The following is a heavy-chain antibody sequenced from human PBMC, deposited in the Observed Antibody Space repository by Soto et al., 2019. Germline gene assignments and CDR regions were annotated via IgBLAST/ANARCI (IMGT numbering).Heavy chain of an antibody. CDR2: VYHSGTT. CDR3: AVPGDGDFDY. V-gene: IGHV4-4*02. J-gene: IGHJ4*02. Sequence: SETLSVTSAVSGASSGANSGWSRVRKPPGKGLEWIGEVYHSGTTNCNPSLKSRVTISIDNSKNQFSLRLTSMTAADTAVYYYAVPGDGDFDYWSQGTLVTVSS. CDR1: GASSGANSG.